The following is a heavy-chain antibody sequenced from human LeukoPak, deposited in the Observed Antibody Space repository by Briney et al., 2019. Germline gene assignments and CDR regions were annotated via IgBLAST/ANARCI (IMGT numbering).Heavy chain of an antibody. J-gene: IGHJ4*02. Sequence: GASVKLSCKASGYTFSSYSISWVRQAPGQGLEWMGWISAYNGNTIYAQKVKGRVTMTTDTSTSTAYMELRSLKSDDTAVYYCARASYCSDGSCYSDYWGQGTLVTVPS. D-gene: IGHD2-15*01. V-gene: IGHV1-18*01. CDR3: ARASYCSDGSCYSDY. CDR1: GYTFSSYS. CDR2: ISAYNGNT.